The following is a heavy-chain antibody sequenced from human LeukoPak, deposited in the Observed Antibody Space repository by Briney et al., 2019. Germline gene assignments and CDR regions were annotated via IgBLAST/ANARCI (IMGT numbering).Heavy chain of an antibody. D-gene: IGHD1-26*01. V-gene: IGHV3-48*01. CDR3: ARCLGAPRFYYYMDV. Sequence: PGGSLRLSCAASGFTFSSYSMNWVRQAPGKGLEWVSYISSSSSTIYYADSVKGRFTISRDNAKNSLYLQMNSLRAEDTAVYYCARCLGAPRFYYYMDVWGKGTTVTVSS. J-gene: IGHJ6*03. CDR2: ISSSSSTI. CDR1: GFTFSSYS.